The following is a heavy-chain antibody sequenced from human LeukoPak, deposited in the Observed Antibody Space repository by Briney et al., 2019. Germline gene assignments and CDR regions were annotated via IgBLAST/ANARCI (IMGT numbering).Heavy chain of an antibody. D-gene: IGHD6-6*01. CDR2: VYYIGTT. V-gene: IGHV4-61*08. CDR1: GGSVSSPDSY. CDR3: AKNTSSSPWFDP. J-gene: IGHJ5*02. Sequence: SETLSLTCIVSGGSVSSPDSYWSWIRQPPGKGLEWIGNVYYIGTTSYNSSLKSRVTISVDTSKNQFSLEVTSVTAADTAVYYCAKNTSSSPWFDPWGQGTLVTVSS.